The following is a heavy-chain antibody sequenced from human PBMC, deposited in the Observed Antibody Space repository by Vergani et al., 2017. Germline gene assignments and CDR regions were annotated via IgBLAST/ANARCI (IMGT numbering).Heavy chain of an antibody. CDR1: GFTFSSYA. V-gene: IGHV3-30-3*01. D-gene: IGHD5-12*01. Sequence: QVQLVESGGGVVQPGRSLRLSCAASGFTFSSYAMHWVRQAPGKGLEWVAVISYDGSNKYYADSVKGRFSISSDNSKNTLYLQMNSLRAEDTAVYYCARDGVISGYDYFDYWGQGTLVTVYS. J-gene: IGHJ4*02. CDR2: ISYDGSNK. CDR3: ARDGVISGYDYFDY.